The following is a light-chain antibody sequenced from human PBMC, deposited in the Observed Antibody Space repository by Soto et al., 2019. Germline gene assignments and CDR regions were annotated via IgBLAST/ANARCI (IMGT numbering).Light chain of an antibody. CDR3: QQYDNLPLT. CDR2: DAS. J-gene: IGKJ3*01. V-gene: IGKV1-33*01. Sequence: IQMTQSPSSLSASVGDRVTITCQESQDISNYLNWYQQKPGKAPKLLIYDASNLETGVPSRFSGSGSGTDFTFTISSLQPEDIATYYCQQYDNLPLTFGPGTKVDIK. CDR1: QDISNY.